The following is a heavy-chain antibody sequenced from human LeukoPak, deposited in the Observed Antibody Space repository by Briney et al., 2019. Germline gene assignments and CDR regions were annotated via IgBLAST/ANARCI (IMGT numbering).Heavy chain of an antibody. CDR2: INHSGST. CDR3: ARASGYVSYYYYYMDV. V-gene: IGHV4-34*01. D-gene: IGHD5-12*01. CDR1: GGSFSGYY. Sequence: SETLSLTCAVYGGSFSGYYWSWIRQPPGKGLEWIGEINHSGSTNYNPSLKSRVTISVDTSKNQFSLKLSSVTAADTAVYYCARASGYVSYYYYYMDVWGKGTTVTVSS. J-gene: IGHJ6*03.